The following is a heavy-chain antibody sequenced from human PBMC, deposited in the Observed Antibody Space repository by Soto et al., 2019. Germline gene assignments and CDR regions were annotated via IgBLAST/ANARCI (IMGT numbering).Heavy chain of an antibody. CDR2: IIPIFGTA. Sequence: SVKVSCKASGGTFSSYAISWVRQAPGQGLEWMGGIIPIFGTANYAQKFQGRVTITADESTSTAYMELSSLRSEDMAVYYCARDMSRSAMVLDPWGQGTLVTVSS. CDR1: GGTFSSYA. J-gene: IGHJ5*02. CDR3: ARDMSRSAMVLDP. V-gene: IGHV1-69*13. D-gene: IGHD5-18*01.